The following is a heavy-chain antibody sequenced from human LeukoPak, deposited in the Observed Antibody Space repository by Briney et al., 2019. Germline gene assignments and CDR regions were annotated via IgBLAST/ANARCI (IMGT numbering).Heavy chain of an antibody. J-gene: IGHJ4*02. V-gene: IGHV1-46*01. D-gene: IGHD1-20*01. CDR1: GYTFTSYY. Sequence: ASVKVSCKASGYTFTSYYMHWVRQAPGQGLEWMGIINPSSGRANYAQRFHGRVTMTRDTSTSTVYMYLSSLRSEDTAMYYCARDPVTGYFVYWGQGTLVTVSS. CDR3: ARDPVTGYFVY. CDR2: INPSSGRA.